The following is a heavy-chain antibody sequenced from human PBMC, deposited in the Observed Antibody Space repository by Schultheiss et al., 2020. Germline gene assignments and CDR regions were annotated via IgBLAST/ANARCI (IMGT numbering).Heavy chain of an antibody. J-gene: IGHJ4*02. CDR1: GDSITTTNY. V-gene: IGHV4-39*01. D-gene: IGHD6-13*01. Sequence: GSLRLSCTVSGDSITTTNYWGWIRQPPGKGLEWIGSIYYSGDTFYTPSLKSRVSISMDTSKNQFSLKLTSVTAADTAVYYCARPDPYSSQIDYWGQGALVTVSS. CDR2: IYYSGDT. CDR3: ARPDPYSSQIDY.